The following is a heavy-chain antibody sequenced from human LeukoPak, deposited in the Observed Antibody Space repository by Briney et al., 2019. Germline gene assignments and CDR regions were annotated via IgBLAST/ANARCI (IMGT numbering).Heavy chain of an antibody. CDR2: ISPSGGST. D-gene: IGHD6-13*01. CDR3: ANRPAVGRFDY. V-gene: IGHV3-23*01. J-gene: IGHJ4*02. Sequence: GGSLRLSWAASGLTFSNSVMRWVRQAPGEGREWVSSISPSGGSTYYADSVKGRFTISRDNSKNTLYLQMSSLTVEDTAVYYCANRPAVGRFDYWGQGTLVTVSS. CDR1: GLTFSNSV.